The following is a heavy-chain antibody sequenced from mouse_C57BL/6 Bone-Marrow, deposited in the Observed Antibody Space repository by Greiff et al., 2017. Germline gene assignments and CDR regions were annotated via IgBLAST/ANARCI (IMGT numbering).Heavy chain of an antibody. D-gene: IGHD1-1*01. J-gene: IGHJ1*03. CDR2: INPSTGGT. Sequence: VQLQQSGPELVKPGASVKISCKASGCSFTGYYMNWVKQSPEKSLEWIGEINPSTGGTTYNQKFKAKATLTVDKSSSTAYMQLKSLTSEDSAVYYCAIAYYYGSSYEYFDVWGTGTTVTVSS. V-gene: IGHV1-42*01. CDR1: GCSFTGYY. CDR3: AIAYYYGSSYEYFDV.